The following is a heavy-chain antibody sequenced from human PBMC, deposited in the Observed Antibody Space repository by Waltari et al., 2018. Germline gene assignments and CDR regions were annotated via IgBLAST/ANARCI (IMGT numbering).Heavy chain of an antibody. V-gene: IGHV4-59*01. CDR2: IYYSGST. CDR3: ARDGYFGSEVSGAFDI. J-gene: IGHJ3*02. CDR1: AGSINNYY. Sequence: QVQLQESGPGLVKPSETLSLTRTVSAGSINNYYLSWIRQPPGKGLEWIGYIYYSGSTNYNPSLKSRVTISVDTSKNQFSLRLRSVTAADTAVYYCARDGYFGSEVSGAFDIWGQGTMVTVSS. D-gene: IGHD3-10*01.